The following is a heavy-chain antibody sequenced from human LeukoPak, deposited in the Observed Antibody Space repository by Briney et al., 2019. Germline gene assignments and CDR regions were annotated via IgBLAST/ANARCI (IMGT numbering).Heavy chain of an antibody. V-gene: IGHV4-39*02. D-gene: IGHD2-21*02. CDR1: GGSITDTTYY. CDR3: VRRAGDWAVNWVDP. J-gene: IGHJ5*02. CDR2: LYPSGST. Sequence: SETLSLTCTVSGGSITDTTYYWAWYRQPPGKGLEWIVSLYPSGSTYYSPSLESRLSLLLDASKSHFSLNVRSVAAADTAVYYCVRRAGDWAVNWVDPWGQGTLVTVSS.